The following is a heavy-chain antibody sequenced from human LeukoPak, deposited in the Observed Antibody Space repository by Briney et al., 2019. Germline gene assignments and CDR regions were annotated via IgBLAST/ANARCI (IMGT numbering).Heavy chain of an antibody. J-gene: IGHJ4*02. CDR3: ASRRIAAAGRLDY. Sequence: SQTLSLTCTVSGGSISSGDYYWSWIRQPPGKGLEWIGYIYYSGSTYYNPSLKSRVTISVDTSKNQFSLKLSSVTAADTAVYYCASRRIAAAGRLDYWGQGTLVTVSS. CDR2: IYYSGST. V-gene: IGHV4-30-4*08. D-gene: IGHD6-13*01. CDR1: GGSISSGDYY.